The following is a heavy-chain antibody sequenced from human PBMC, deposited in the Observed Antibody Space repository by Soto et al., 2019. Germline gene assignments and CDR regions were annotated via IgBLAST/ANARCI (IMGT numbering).Heavy chain of an antibody. D-gene: IGHD6-6*01. CDR3: ARDEYSSSSRGMDV. J-gene: IGHJ6*02. V-gene: IGHV1-18*01. Sequence: ASVKVSGKXSGYTFTSYGISWVRQAPGQGLEWMGWISAYNGNTNYAQKLQGRVTMTTDTSTSTAYMELRSLRSDDTAVYYCARDEYSSSSRGMDVWGQGTTVNVSS. CDR1: GYTFTSYG. CDR2: ISAYNGNT.